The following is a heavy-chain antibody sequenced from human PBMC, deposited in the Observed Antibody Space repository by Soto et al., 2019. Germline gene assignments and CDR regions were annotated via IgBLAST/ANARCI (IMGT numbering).Heavy chain of an antibody. J-gene: IGHJ4*02. Sequence: GGSLRLSCAASGFTFSSYGMHWVRQAPGKGLEWVAVIWYDGSNKYYADSVKGRFTISRDNSKNTLYLQMNSLRAEDTAVYYCARSGWWHSGYVDYWGQGTLVTVSS. CDR3: ARSGWWHSGYVDY. D-gene: IGHD1-26*01. V-gene: IGHV3-33*01. CDR2: IWYDGSNK. CDR1: GFTFSSYG.